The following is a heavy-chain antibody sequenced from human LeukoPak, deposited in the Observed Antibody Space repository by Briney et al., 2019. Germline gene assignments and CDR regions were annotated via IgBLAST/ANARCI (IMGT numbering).Heavy chain of an antibody. CDR2: IIDSGDST. CDR1: GFTFNTYA. V-gene: IGHV3-23*01. CDR3: AKGSRRSYPYYFDY. D-gene: IGHD1-26*01. Sequence: PGGSLRLSCAASGFTFNTYAMAWVRQAPGKGLEWVSAIIDSGDSTYYGDSVEGRFAISRDNSRNTLYLQMSNLRAGDTAIYYCAKGSRRSYPYYFDYWGQGTLVTVSS. J-gene: IGHJ4*02.